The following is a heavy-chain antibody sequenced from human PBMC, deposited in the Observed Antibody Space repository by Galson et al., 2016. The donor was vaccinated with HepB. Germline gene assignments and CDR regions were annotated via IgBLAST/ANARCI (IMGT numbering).Heavy chain of an antibody. D-gene: IGHD3-16*01. CDR3: ARRYYDYIWGTYFFDY. Sequence: QSGAEVKKPGESLKISCKGSGYNFTSYWIGWVRQMPGKGLEWMGIIYPGDSDTSKSPSFQGQVTISVDKSISTAYLQWSSLKASDTAMYYCARRYYDYIWGTYFFDYWGQGTLVTVSS. CDR2: IYPGDSDT. V-gene: IGHV5-51*01. J-gene: IGHJ4*02. CDR1: GYNFTSYW.